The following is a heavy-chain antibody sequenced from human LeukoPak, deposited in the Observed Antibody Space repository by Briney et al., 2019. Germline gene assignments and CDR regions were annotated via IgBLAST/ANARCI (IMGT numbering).Heavy chain of an antibody. CDR2: ISYDGSNK. CDR1: GFTFSSYG. Sequence: GGSLRLSCAASGFTFSSYGMLWVRQAPGKGLEWVAVISYDGSNKYYADSVKGRFTISRDNSKNTLYLQMNSLRAEDTAVYYCASTLLKDYGYVWGSYDWGQGTLVTVSS. D-gene: IGHD3-16*01. J-gene: IGHJ4*02. V-gene: IGHV3-30*03. CDR3: ASTLLKDYGYVWGSYD.